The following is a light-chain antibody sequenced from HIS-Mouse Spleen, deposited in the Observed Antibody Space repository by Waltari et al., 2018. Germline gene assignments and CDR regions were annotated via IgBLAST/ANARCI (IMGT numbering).Light chain of an antibody. CDR2: AAS. J-gene: IGKJ4*01. CDR1: QAISSY. CDR3: QQYYSYPLT. V-gene: IGKV1-8*01. Sequence: AIRMTQSPSSLPASTGDRVTITCRASQAISSYLAWYQQKPGKAPKLLIYAASTLQSGVPSRFSGSGSGTDFTLTISCLQSEDFATYYCQQYYSYPLTFGGGTKVEIK.